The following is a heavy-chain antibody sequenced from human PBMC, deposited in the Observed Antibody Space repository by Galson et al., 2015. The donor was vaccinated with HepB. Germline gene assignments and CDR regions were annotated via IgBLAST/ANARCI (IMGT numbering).Heavy chain of an antibody. Sequence: TLSLTCTVSGGSISSGGHYWSWIRQHPGKGLEWIGYIYYSGSTYYNPSLKSRVTISVDTSKNQFSLKLSSVTAADTAVYYCAREKGGYSYVLDPWGQGTLVTVSS. CDR1: GGSISSGGHY. CDR3: AREKGGYSYVLDP. CDR2: IYYSGST. V-gene: IGHV4-31*03. J-gene: IGHJ5*02. D-gene: IGHD5-18*01.